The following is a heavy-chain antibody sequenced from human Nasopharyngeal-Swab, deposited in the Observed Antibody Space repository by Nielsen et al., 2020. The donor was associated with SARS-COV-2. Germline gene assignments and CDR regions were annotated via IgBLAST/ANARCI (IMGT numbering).Heavy chain of an antibody. Sequence: ASVQVSCKASGYSFTSYYMHWVRQAPGQGLEWMGIINPTGGSTTYAQKFQGRVTMTRDTSTSTVYMELSSLRSEDTAVYYCARSAVAAAGWGRFDPWGQGTLVTVSS. D-gene: IGHD6-13*01. CDR3: ARSAVAAAGWGRFDP. V-gene: IGHV1-46*01. CDR2: INPTGGST. CDR1: GYSFTSYY. J-gene: IGHJ5*02.